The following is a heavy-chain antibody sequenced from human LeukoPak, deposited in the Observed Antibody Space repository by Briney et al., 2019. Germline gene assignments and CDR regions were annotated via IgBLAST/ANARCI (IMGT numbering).Heavy chain of an antibody. D-gene: IGHD3/OR15-3a*01. CDR1: GFTFSNAW. J-gene: IGHJ4*02. V-gene: IGHV3-15*01. Sequence: GGSLRLSCAASGFTFSNAWMSWVRQAPGKGLEWVGRLKSKTDGGTTDYAAPVKGRFTISRDDSKNTLYLQMNSLKTEDTAVYYCTTIDFLDVYWGQGTLVTVSS. CDR3: TTIDFLDVY. CDR2: LKSKTDGGTT.